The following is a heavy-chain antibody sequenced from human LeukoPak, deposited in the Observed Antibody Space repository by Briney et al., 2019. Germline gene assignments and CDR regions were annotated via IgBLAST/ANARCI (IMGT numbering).Heavy chain of an antibody. D-gene: IGHD5-18*01. V-gene: IGHV3-15*01. Sequence: PGGSLRLSCAASGFTFNYAWMSWVRQAPGKGLEWVGRIKSKTDGETTDYAAPVKGRFTISRDDSKNTLYLQMNSLKTEDTALYYCTTAPSGYAYMNGWHLDYWGQGALVTVSS. J-gene: IGHJ4*02. CDR1: GFTFNYAW. CDR3: TTAPSGYAYMNGWHLDY. CDR2: IKSKTDGETT.